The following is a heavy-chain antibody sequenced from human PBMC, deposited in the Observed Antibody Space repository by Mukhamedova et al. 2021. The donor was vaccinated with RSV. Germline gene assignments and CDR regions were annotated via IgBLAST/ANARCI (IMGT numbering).Heavy chain of an antibody. V-gene: IGHV4-59*09. D-gene: IGHD3-3*01. CDR2: IYYSGST. CDR3: ARGSTYYDFWSGYYKVGQVDY. Sequence: IYYSGSTNYNPSLKSLFTISVDPSKNPFSLKLSSVTAADTAVYYCARGSTYYDFWSGYYKVGQVDYWGQGTLVTVSS. J-gene: IGHJ4*02.